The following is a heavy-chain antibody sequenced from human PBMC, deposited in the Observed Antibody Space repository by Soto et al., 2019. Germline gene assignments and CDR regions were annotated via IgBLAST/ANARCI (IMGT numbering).Heavy chain of an antibody. CDR2: IDHRGST. Sequence: SETLSLTCAVYGGSFSGYYWSWIRQPPGKGLEWIGDIDHRGSTNYNPSLRSRVTISVDTSKNQFSLNLNSVTAADTAVYYCARNFDSWGQGTLVTVSS. J-gene: IGHJ5*01. CDR1: GGSFSGYY. V-gene: IGHV4-34*01. CDR3: ARNFDS.